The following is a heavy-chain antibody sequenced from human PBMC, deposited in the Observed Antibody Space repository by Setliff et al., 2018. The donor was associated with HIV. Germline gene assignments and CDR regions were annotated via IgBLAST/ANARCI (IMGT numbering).Heavy chain of an antibody. J-gene: IGHJ3*02. Sequence: NPSETLSLTCAVYGGSFSGYYWSWIRQPPGKGLEWIGEINHSGSTNYNPSLKSRVTISVDTSKYQFSLKLSSVTAADTAVYYCARGPLDYYDSSGYLDAFDIWGQGTMVTVSS. CDR3: ARGPLDYYDSSGYLDAFDI. V-gene: IGHV4-34*01. CDR2: INHSGST. CDR1: GGSFSGYY. D-gene: IGHD3-22*01.